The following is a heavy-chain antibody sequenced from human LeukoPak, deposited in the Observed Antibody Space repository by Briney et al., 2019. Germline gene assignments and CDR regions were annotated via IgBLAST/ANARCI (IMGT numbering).Heavy chain of an antibody. V-gene: IGHV1-18*01. CDR2: ISVYNGNT. CDR1: GYTFTSYG. Sequence: ASVKVSCKASGYTFTSYGISWVRQAPGQGLEWMGWISVYNGNTNYAQKPQGRLTMTTDTSTSTAYMELRSLRSDDTAVYYCARDDYGDSKGRFDPWGQGTLVTVSS. J-gene: IGHJ5*02. D-gene: IGHD4-17*01. CDR3: ARDDYGDSKGRFDP.